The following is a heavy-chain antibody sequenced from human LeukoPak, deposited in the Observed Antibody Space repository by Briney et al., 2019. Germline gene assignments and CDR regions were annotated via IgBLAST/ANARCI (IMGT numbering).Heavy chain of an antibody. Sequence: ASVKVSCKASGYTFTGYYMHWVRQATGQGLEWMGWMNPNSGNTGYAQKFQGRVTMTRNTSISTAYMELSSLRSEDTAVYYCARGWRVIPYYYYYYMDVWGKGTTVTVSS. J-gene: IGHJ6*03. CDR3: ARGWRVIPYYYYYYMDV. D-gene: IGHD5-24*01. CDR1: GYTFTGYY. V-gene: IGHV1-8*02. CDR2: MNPNSGNT.